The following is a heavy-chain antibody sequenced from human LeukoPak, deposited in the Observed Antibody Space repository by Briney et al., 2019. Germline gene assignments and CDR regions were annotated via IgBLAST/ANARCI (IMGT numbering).Heavy chain of an antibody. CDR2: INQDGGEK. J-gene: IGHJ4*02. Sequence: GGSLRLSCAGSGFTFSSFWMNWVRQAPGKGLEWVAHINQDGGEKYYVDSLKGRFTISRGNAKNSLYLQMNSLRAEDTAVYYCASGPAVAGKDYWGQGTLVTVSS. V-gene: IGHV3-7*01. CDR3: ASGPAVAGKDY. D-gene: IGHD6-19*01. CDR1: GFTFSSFW.